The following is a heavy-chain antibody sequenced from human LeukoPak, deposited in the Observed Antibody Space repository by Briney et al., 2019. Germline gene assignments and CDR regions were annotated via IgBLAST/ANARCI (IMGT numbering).Heavy chain of an antibody. Sequence: RGGCLRLSCAASGFTYSSYTMGWVRQAPGKGLEWVSGISDAVGSTYYAASVKGRFTISRDNSKNTMYVQMNSLRAEDTAVYYCAKRGSGGSYFDYWGHGTLGSPSP. CDR3: AKRGSGGSYFDY. CDR2: ISDAVGST. D-gene: IGHD3-10*01. V-gene: IGHV3-23*01. CDR1: GFTYSSYT. J-gene: IGHJ4*01.